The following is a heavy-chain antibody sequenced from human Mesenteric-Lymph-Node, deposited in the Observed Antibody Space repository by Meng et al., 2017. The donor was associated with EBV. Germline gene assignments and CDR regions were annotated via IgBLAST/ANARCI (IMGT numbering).Heavy chain of an antibody. CDR1: GFTFSSYS. J-gene: IGHJ4*02. D-gene: IGHD3-22*01. CDR3: ARGGSGYYYDSSAINPDY. V-gene: IGHV3-21*01. Sequence: VPVLLVCGGLFKAEGSLGLSCPAFGFTFSSYSMNGVRQAPGKGLEWVSSISSSSSYIYYADSVKGRFTIYRDNAKNSLYLQMNSLRAEDTAVYYCARGGSGYYYDSSAINPDYWGQGTLVTVSS. CDR2: ISSSSSYI.